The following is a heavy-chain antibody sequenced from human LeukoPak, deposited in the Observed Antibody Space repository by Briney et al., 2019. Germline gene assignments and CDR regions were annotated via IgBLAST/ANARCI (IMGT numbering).Heavy chain of an antibody. CDR1: GGSFSGYY. D-gene: IGHD1-26*01. J-gene: IGHJ4*02. Sequence: SETLSLTCVVYGGSFSGYYWSWIRQPPGKGLEWIGEINHSGSTNYNPSLKSRVTISVDTSKNQFSLKLSSVTAADTAVYYCASGGELRQFDYWGQGTLVTVSS. V-gene: IGHV4-34*01. CDR2: INHSGST. CDR3: ASGGELRQFDY.